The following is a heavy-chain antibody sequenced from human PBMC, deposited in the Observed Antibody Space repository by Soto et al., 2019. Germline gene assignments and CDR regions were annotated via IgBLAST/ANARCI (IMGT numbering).Heavy chain of an antibody. J-gene: IGHJ4*02. CDR2: ISGNGGST. Sequence: LRLSCAASGFTFSSYAMSWVRQAPGKGLEWVSAISGNGGSTYYADSVKGRFTISRDNSKNTLYLQMNSLRAEDTAVYYCAKNVLDGYNFDYWGQGTLVTVS. V-gene: IGHV3-23*01. D-gene: IGHD5-12*01. CDR3: AKNVLDGYNFDY. CDR1: GFTFSSYA.